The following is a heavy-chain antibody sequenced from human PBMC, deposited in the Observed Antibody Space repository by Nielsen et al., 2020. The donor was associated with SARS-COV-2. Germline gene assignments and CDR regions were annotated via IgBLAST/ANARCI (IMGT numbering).Heavy chain of an antibody. J-gene: IGHJ4*02. CDR2: ISGSGDRT. CDR1: GYTYGNSA. Sequence: GESLKISCKASGYTYGNSAMSWVRQTSGKGLEWVSRISGSGDRTDYADSVKGRVIISRDNSKNTLHLQMNSLRAEDTALYFCAKDFHGSVADFFGNWGQGTLVTVSS. D-gene: IGHD2-2*03. CDR3: AKDFHGSVADFFGN. V-gene: IGHV3-23*01.